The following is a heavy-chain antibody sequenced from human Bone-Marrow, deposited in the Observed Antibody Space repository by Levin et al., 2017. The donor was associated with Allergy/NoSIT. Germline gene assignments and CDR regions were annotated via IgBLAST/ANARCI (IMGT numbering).Heavy chain of an antibody. CDR1: GDSISSGY. D-gene: IGHD2-15*01. CDR2: VYYSGLT. J-gene: IGHJ5*02. Sequence: SQTLSLTCTVSGDSISSGYWSWIRQTPGKGLEWIGYVYYSGLTNYNPSLTSRVTISVDTSKNQFSLKVFSVTAADTAVYYCAREINDGWSRWFDTWGQGILVTVSS. V-gene: IGHV4-59*01. CDR3: AREINDGWSRWFDT.